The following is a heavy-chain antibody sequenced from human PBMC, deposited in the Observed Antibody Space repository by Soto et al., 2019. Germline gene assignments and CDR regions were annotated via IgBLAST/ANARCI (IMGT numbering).Heavy chain of an antibody. Sequence: QVQLQESGPGLVKPSQTLSLTCTVSGGSISSGGYYWSWIRQHPGKGLEWIGYIYYSGSTYYNPSLKSRVTIAVDTSKNQFSLKLSSVTAADTAVYYCARSFYYDFWSGYPPYYYYGMDVWGQGTTVTVSS. V-gene: IGHV4-31*03. CDR2: IYYSGST. D-gene: IGHD3-3*01. CDR1: GGSISSGGYY. CDR3: ARSFYYDFWSGYPPYYYYGMDV. J-gene: IGHJ6*02.